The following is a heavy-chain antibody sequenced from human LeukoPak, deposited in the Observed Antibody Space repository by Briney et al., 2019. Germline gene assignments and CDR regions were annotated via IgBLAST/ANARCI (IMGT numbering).Heavy chain of an antibody. CDR1: GFTFSSYA. Sequence: GGSLRLSCAASGFTFSSYAMHWVRQAPGKGLEWVAVISYDGSNKYYADSVKGRFTISRDNSKNTLYLQMNSLRAEDTAEYYCASMTNTPYYYDSSGYKDWFDPWGQGTLVTVSS. CDR2: ISYDGSNK. D-gene: IGHD3-22*01. V-gene: IGHV3-30-3*01. CDR3: ASMTNTPYYYDSSGYKDWFDP. J-gene: IGHJ5*02.